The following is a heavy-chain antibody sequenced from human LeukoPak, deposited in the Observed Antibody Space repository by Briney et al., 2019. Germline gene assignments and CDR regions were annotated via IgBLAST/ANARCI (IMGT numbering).Heavy chain of an antibody. J-gene: IGHJ5*02. V-gene: IGHV4-39*07. Sequence: SETLSLTYTVSGGSISSSSYYWGWIRQPPGKGLEWIGSIYYSGSTYYSPSLKSRVTISVDTSKNQFSLKLSSVTAADTAVYYCARGRHSGYDFSWFDPWGQGTLVTVSS. CDR3: ARGRHSGYDFSWFDP. CDR1: GGSISSSSYY. CDR2: IYYSGST. D-gene: IGHD5-12*01.